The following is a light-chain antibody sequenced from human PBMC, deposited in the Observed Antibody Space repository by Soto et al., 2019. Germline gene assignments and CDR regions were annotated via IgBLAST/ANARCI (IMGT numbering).Light chain of an antibody. Sequence: QSALTQPPSASGSPGQSVTISCTGTSSDVGDYNYVSWYQQHPGKAPKLMIYEVDKRPSGVPDRFSGSKSGNTASLTVSGLQAEDEADYYCSSYTGSNDLGVFGGGTKVTVL. J-gene: IGLJ2*01. V-gene: IGLV2-8*01. CDR3: SSYTGSNDLGV. CDR1: SSDVGDYNY. CDR2: EVD.